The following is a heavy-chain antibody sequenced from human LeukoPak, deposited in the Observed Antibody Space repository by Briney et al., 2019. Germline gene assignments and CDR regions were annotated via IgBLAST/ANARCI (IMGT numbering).Heavy chain of an antibody. CDR1: GYTFTCYG. CDR2: ISAYNGNT. D-gene: IGHD3-22*01. CDR3: ARVVVTYYYDSSGYSWFDP. Sequence: ASVKVSCKASGYTFTCYGISWVRQAPGQGLEWMGWISAYNGNTNYAQKLQGRVTMTTDTSTSTAYMELRSLRSDDTAVYYCARVVVTYYYDSSGYSWFDPWGQEPWSPSPQ. J-gene: IGHJ5*02. V-gene: IGHV1-18*01.